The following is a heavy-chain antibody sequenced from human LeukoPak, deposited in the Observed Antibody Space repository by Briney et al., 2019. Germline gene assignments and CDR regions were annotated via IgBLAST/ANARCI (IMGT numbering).Heavy chain of an antibody. CDR3: AKSPLAAAVYFDY. Sequence: PGGSLRLSCAASGFTLSSYAMSWVRQAPGRGLEWVSTIDTRGTGTFYADSVKGRFTISRDNSKNTLYLQMNSLRAEDTAVYYCAKSPLAAAVYFDYWGQGTLVTVSS. CDR2: IDTRGTGT. J-gene: IGHJ4*02. V-gene: IGHV3-23*05. D-gene: IGHD6-13*01. CDR1: GFTLSSYA.